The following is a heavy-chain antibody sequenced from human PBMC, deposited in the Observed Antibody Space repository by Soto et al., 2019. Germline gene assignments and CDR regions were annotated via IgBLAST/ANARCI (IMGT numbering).Heavy chain of an antibody. CDR2: IYGGGNGP. CDR1: GFTFSDFA. Sequence: EVQVLESGGGLVQPGGSLRLSCAATGFTFSDFAMSWVRQAPGKGLEWVSRIYGGGNGPHYADSVEGRVTISRYNSKNTLYLQMNSLRAEDTAVYYCAKMEGMDPWAYSFDYWGQGTLDTVSS. D-gene: IGHD2-2*03. V-gene: IGHV3-23*01. CDR3: AKMEGMDPWAYSFDY. J-gene: IGHJ4*02.